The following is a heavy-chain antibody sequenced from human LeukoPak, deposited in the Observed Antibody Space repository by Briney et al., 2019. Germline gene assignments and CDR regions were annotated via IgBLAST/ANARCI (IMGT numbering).Heavy chain of an antibody. J-gene: IGHJ3*02. CDR3: ARDARTYYYGSGSLRAFDI. V-gene: IGHV3-48*02. CDR1: GFTFSSYS. D-gene: IGHD3-10*01. CDR2: ICSSSSTI. Sequence: GGSLRLSCAAYGFTFSSYSMNWLRQAPGKELEWASYICSSSSTIYYADSVKGRFTISRDNAKTSLYLQMNSLRDEDTAVYYCARDARTYYYGSGSLRAFDIWGQGPMVTVSS.